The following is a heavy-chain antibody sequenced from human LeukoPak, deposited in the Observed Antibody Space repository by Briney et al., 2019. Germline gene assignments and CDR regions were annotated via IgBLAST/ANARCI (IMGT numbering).Heavy chain of an antibody. D-gene: IGHD6-13*01. CDR3: ARAYYSSSWPLLD. J-gene: IGHJ4*02. CDR1: GGSFSGYY. Sequence: SETLSLTCAVYGGSFSGYYWSWIRQPPGKGLEWIGEINHSGSTNYNPSLKSRVTISVDTSKNQFSLKLSSVTAADTAVYYCARAYYSSSWPLLDWGQGTLVTVSS. CDR2: INHSGST. V-gene: IGHV4-34*01.